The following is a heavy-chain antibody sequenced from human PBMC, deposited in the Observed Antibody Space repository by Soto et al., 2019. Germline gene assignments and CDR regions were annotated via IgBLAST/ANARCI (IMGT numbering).Heavy chain of an antibody. D-gene: IGHD6-19*01. Sequence: QVQLVESGGGVVQPGRSLRLSCAASGFTFSSYCMHWVRQAPGKGLEWVAVISYDGSNKYYADSVKGRFTISRDNSKNTLYVQMNSLRAEDTAVYYCAKDTRPVAGDFDYWGQGTLVTVSS. CDR2: ISYDGSNK. V-gene: IGHV3-30*18. CDR1: GFTFSSYC. CDR3: AKDTRPVAGDFDY. J-gene: IGHJ4*02.